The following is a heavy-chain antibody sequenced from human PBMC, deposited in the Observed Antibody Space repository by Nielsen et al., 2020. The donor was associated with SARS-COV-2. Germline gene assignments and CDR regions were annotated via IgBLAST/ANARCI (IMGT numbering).Heavy chain of an antibody. CDR1: GSSISSSSYY. CDR2: IYYSGST. Sequence: SETLSLTCTVSGSSISSSSYYWGWIRQPPGKGLEWIGSIYYSGSTYYNPSLKSRVTISVDTSKNQFSLKLSSVTAADTAVYYCARHEPTVTSPQLPRYWGQGTLVTVSS. D-gene: IGHD4-17*01. CDR3: ARHEPTVTSPQLPRY. V-gene: IGHV4-39*01. J-gene: IGHJ4*02.